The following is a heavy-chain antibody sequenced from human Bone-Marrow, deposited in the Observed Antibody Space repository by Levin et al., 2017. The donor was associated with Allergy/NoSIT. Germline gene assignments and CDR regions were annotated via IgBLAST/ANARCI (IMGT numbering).Heavy chain of an antibody. CDR1: GYTLTELS. D-gene: IGHD3-10*02. CDR2: FAPEDGET. Sequence: PGASVKVSCKVSGYTLTELSIHWVRQAPGEGLEWMGGFAPEDGETFYAQKFQGRVTMTEDTSTDTAYMELSSLRSEDTAVYYCATDQTMLVKTRRYNWFDPWGQGTLVTVSS. CDR3: ATDQTMLVKTRRYNWFDP. V-gene: IGHV1-24*01. J-gene: IGHJ5*02.